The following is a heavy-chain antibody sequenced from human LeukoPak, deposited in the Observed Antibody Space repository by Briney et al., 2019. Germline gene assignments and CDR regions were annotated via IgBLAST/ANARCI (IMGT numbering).Heavy chain of an antibody. D-gene: IGHD6-19*01. CDR1: GFTFSYFW. J-gene: IGHJ4*02. CDR2: ISYDRSNY. Sequence: GGSLRLSCAASGFTFSYFWMSWVRQAPGKGLEWVAVISYDRSNYYYADSVKGRFTISRDNSKNTLYLQMNSLRAEDTAVYYCARQLSSSGWYVDYWGQGTLVTVSS. CDR3: ARQLSSSGWYVDY. V-gene: IGHV3-30*03.